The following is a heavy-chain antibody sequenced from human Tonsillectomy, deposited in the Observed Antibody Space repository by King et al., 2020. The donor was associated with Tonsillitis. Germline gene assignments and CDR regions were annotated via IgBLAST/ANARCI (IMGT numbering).Heavy chain of an antibody. CDR2: VIPILGIA. J-gene: IGHJ3*02. CDR1: GGTFNSYA. V-gene: IGHV1-69*09. Sequence: QVQLVQSGAEVKKAGSSVKVSCKASGGTFNSYAINWVRQAPGQGLEWMGRVIPILGIANYAQNFQGRVTITADKSTSTAYMELTSLRSEDTAVYYCATGMAPPAFDIWGQGTMVTVSS. CDR3: ATGMAPPAFDI. D-gene: IGHD5-24*01.